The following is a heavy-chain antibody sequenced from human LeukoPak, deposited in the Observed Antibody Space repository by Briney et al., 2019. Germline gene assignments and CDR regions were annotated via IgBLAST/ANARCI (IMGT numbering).Heavy chain of an antibody. J-gene: IGHJ3*02. V-gene: IGHV4-39*07. CDR3: ARDTVGATFPGAFDI. CDR2: IYYSGTT. Sequence: SETLSLTCTVSDGSISSSTYYWGWIRQPPGKGLEWIGSIYYSGTTYYNPSLKSRVTISLDTSKNQFSLKLSSVTAADTAVYYCARDTVGATFPGAFDIWGQGTM. CDR1: DGSISSSTYY. D-gene: IGHD1-26*01.